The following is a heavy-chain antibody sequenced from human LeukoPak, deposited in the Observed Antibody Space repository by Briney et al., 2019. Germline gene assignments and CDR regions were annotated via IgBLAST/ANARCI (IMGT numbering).Heavy chain of an antibody. CDR2: IYYSGST. Sequence: SETLSLTCTVSGVSISSCYWSWIRQPPGKGLEWIGYIYYSGSTNYNPSLKSRVAISVDTSKNQFSLKLSSVTAADTAVYYCARSHSPLNYDYYYGMDVWGQGTTVTVSS. CDR3: ARSHSPLNYDYYYGMDV. CDR1: GVSISSCY. V-gene: IGHV4-59*08. J-gene: IGHJ6*02. D-gene: IGHD2-15*01.